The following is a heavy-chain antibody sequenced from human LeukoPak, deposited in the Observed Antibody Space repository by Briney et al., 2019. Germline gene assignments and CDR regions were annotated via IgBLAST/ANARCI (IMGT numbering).Heavy chain of an antibody. D-gene: IGHD1-1*01. V-gene: IGHV3-9*01. Sequence: GGSLRLSCAASGFTFDDYAMHWVRQAPGKGLEWVSGITWSSANIAYADSVKGRFAISRDDAKNSLYLQMNSLRAEDTALYYCARGGVQRQPWDYWGQGTLVTVSS. CDR3: ARGGVQRQPWDY. CDR2: ITWSSANI. CDR1: GFTFDDYA. J-gene: IGHJ4*02.